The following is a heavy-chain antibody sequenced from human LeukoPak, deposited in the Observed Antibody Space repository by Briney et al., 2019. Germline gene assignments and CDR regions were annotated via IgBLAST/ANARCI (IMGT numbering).Heavy chain of an antibody. CDR3: TKDSTRGWLSTDC. CDR2: THPNVGGT. V-gene: IGHV1-2*02. D-gene: IGHD6-19*01. J-gene: IGHJ4*02. CDR1: GYTFSHFY. Sequence: ASVRVSCKASGYTFSHFYLHWVRQAPGQGLEWMGWTHPNVGGTNYAPKFQGRVSMTRDTSINTAFLDVSGLTSDDTAVYYCTKDSTRGWLSTDCWGQGTLVTVSS.